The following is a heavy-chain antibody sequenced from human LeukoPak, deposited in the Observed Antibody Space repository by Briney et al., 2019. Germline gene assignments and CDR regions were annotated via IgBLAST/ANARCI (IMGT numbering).Heavy chain of an antibody. CDR2: IKQDGSEK. Sequence: GGSLRLSCAASGFTFSSYWMSWVRQAPGKGLEWVANIKQDGSEKYYVDSVKGRFTIPRDNAKNSLYLQMNSLRAEDTAVYYCARDRGYSYGRPFDYWGQGTLVTVSS. CDR1: GFTFSSYW. V-gene: IGHV3-7*01. CDR3: ARDRGYSYGRPFDY. D-gene: IGHD5-18*01. J-gene: IGHJ4*02.